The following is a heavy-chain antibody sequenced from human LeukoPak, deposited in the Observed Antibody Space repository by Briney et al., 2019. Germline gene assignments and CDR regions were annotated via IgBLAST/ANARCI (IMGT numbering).Heavy chain of an antibody. D-gene: IGHD1-1*01. CDR1: GGSFSGYY. CDR3: ARGGDEGYNY. J-gene: IGHJ4*02. V-gene: IGHV4-34*01. CDR2: INHSGST. Sequence: PSETLSLTCAVYGGSFSGYYWSWIRQPPGKGLEWIGEINHSGSTNYNPSLKSRVTISVDTSKNQFSLKLSSVTAADTAVYYCARGGDEGYNYWGQGTLVTVSS.